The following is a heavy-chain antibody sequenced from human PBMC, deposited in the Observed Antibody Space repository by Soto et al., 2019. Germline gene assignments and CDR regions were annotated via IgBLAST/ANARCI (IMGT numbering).Heavy chain of an antibody. D-gene: IGHD6-13*01. Sequence: QVQLVESGGGVVQPGRSLRLSCAASGFTFSSYAMHWVRQAPGKGLEWVAVISYDGSNKYYADSVKGRFTISRDNSKNTLYLQMNSLRAEDTAVYYGARDADSSSWYYAFDIWGQGTMVTVSS. CDR1: GFTFSSYA. CDR3: ARDADSSSWYYAFDI. V-gene: IGHV3-30-3*01. CDR2: ISYDGSNK. J-gene: IGHJ3*02.